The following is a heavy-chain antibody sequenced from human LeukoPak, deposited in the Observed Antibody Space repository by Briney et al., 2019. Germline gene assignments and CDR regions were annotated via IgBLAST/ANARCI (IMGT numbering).Heavy chain of an antibody. CDR1: GLSVSGKY. J-gene: IGHJ4*02. Sequence: GGSLSLSCAVSGLSVSGKYMTWVRQAPGRGLEWVSVIFPNGNTNYADSVKGRFTIFRGNSKNTLYLQMNSLSAEDTAVYYCAKDTKRYDYWGQGTLVTVSS. V-gene: IGHV3-53*01. D-gene: IGHD2-8*01. CDR3: AKDTKRYDY. CDR2: IFPNGNT.